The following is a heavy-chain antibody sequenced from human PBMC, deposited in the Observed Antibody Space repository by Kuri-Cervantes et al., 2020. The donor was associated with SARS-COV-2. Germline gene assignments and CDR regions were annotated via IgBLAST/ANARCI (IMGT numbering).Heavy chain of an antibody. CDR1: GFTFSSYG. Sequence: GESLMISCAASGFTFSSYGMHWVRQAPGKGLEWVAVIWYDGSNKYYADSVKGRFTISRDNSKNTLYLPMNSLRAEDTAVYYCAIAPDISDSSGYYGDYWGQGTLVTVSS. V-gene: IGHV3-33*08. J-gene: IGHJ4*02. D-gene: IGHD3-22*01. CDR2: IWYDGSNK. CDR3: AIAPDISDSSGYYGDY.